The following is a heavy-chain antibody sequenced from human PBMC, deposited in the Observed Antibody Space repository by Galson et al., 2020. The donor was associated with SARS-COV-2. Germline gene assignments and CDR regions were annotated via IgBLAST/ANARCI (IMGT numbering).Heavy chain of an antibody. V-gene: IGHV4-30-2*01. Sequence: SETLSLTCAVSGTSISSGSYSWTWIRQPPGKGLAWTGYISHSGGTYYNPSLKSRVTISGDRSKNQFSLRLSSVTAADTAVYYCARLHYGEYAPEAFDIWGPGTRVTVAS. D-gene: IGHD4-17*01. CDR1: GTSISSGSYS. CDR2: ISHSGGT. J-gene: IGHJ3*02. CDR3: ARLHYGEYAPEAFDI.